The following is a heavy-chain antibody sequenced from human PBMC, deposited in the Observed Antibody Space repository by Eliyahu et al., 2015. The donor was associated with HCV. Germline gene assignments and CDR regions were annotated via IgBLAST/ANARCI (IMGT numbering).Heavy chain of an antibody. J-gene: IGHJ4*02. D-gene: IGHD2-2*01. CDR2: IKNKXDGGTI. V-gene: IGHV3-15*01. Sequence: EVQLVESGGGLVKPGGSLRLSCAASGFIFSNAWMSWVRQAPGKGLEWVGRIKNKXDGGTIAYAAPVKGRFTISRDDSKNTLYLQMNSLKTEDTAVYYCTTTPTSWGQGTLVTVSS. CDR3: TTTPTS. CDR1: GFIFSNAW.